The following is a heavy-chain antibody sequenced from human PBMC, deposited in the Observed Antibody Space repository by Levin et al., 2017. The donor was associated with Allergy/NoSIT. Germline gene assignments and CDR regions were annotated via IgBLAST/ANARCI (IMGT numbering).Heavy chain of an antibody. J-gene: IGHJ4*02. CDR3: ARQGGWYCDF. CDR2: THHTGST. V-gene: IGHV4-4*02. Sequence: SETLSLTCAVSGGSIVTNDRWSCVRQPPGKGLEWIGETHHTGSTKYNPSLKSRVTISVDKSNNHFSLRLTSVTAADTAVYYCARQGGWYCDFWGQGTLVTVSS. CDR1: GGSIVTNDR. D-gene: IGHD6-19*01.